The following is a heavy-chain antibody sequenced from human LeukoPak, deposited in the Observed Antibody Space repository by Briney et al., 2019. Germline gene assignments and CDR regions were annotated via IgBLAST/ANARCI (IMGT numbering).Heavy chain of an antibody. J-gene: IGHJ2*01. D-gene: IGHD4-17*01. CDR1: GGSISSYY. V-gene: IGHV4-59*01. CDR3: ASMTTVTNWYFDL. CDR2: IYYSGSA. Sequence: SETLSLTCTVSGGSISSYYWSWIRQPPGKGLEWIGYIYYSGSANYNPSLKSRVTISVDTSKNQFSLKLSSVTAADTAVYYCASMTTVTNWYFDLWGRGTLVTVSS.